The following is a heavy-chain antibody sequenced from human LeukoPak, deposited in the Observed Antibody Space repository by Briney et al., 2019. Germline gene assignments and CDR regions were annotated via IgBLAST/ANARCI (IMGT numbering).Heavy chain of an antibody. Sequence: GRSLKLSCAASGFTLRSYAMHWVRQAPGKGLEWVAVISYDGNNKYSADSVKDRFTISRDNSKNTMYLQMNSLRVEDTAVYYCARDGSGRIAAAGSNAAFDIWGQGTMVTVSS. CDR1: GFTLRSYA. D-gene: IGHD6-13*01. CDR2: ISYDGNNK. V-gene: IGHV3-30-3*01. J-gene: IGHJ3*02. CDR3: ARDGSGRIAAAGSNAAFDI.